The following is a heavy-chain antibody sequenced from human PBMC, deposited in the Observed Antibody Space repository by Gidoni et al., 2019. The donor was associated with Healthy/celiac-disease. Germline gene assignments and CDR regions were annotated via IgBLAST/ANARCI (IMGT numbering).Heavy chain of an antibody. D-gene: IGHD3-3*01. CDR2: INHSGST. CDR1: GGSFSGYY. CDR3: ARFGGKFWSGYPVVDY. Sequence: QVQLQQWGAGLLKPSETLSLTCAVYGGSFSGYYWSWTRQPPGKGLEWIGEINHSGSTNYNPSLKSRVTISVDTSKNQFSLKLSSVTAADTAVYYCARFGGKFWSGYPVVDYWGQGTLVTVSS. V-gene: IGHV4-34*01. J-gene: IGHJ4*01.